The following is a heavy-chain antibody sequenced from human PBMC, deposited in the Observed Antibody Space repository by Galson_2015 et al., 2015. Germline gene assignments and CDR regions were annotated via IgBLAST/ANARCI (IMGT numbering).Heavy chain of an antibody. CDR2: INHSGIT. CDR3: ARGGYSSGWEDYYYYYMDV. J-gene: IGHJ6*03. D-gene: IGHD6-19*01. V-gene: IGHV4-34*01. CDR1: GGSLSGYF. Sequence: ETLSLTCAVYGGSLSGYFWSWIRQPPGQGLEWIGEINHSGITKYNPSLKSRVTISVDTSKSQFSLKLSSVTAADTAVYYCARGGYSSGWEDYYYYYMDVWGKGTTVTVSS.